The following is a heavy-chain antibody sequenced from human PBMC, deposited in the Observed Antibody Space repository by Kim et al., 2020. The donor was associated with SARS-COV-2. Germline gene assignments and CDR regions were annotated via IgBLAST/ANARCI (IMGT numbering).Heavy chain of an antibody. Sequence: SETLSLTCTVSGGSISSYYWSWIRQPPGKGLEWIGYIYYSGSTNYNPSLKSRVTISVDTSKNQFSLKLSSVTAADTAVYYCARGKVSGGDTLWYFDLWGRGTLVTVSS. CDR1: GGSISSYY. CDR2: IYYSGST. V-gene: IGHV4-59*01. J-gene: IGHJ2*01. CDR3: ARGKVSGGDTLWYFDL. D-gene: IGHD4-17*01.